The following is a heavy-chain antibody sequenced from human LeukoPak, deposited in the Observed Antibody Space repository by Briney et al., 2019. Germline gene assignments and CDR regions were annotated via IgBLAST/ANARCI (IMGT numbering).Heavy chain of an antibody. CDR2: ISSSGSTI. Sequence: GGSLSLSCAASGFTFSSYEMNWVRQAPGKGLEWVSYISSSGSTIYYADSVKGRFTISRDNAKNSLYLQMNSLRAEDTAVYYCARERRDGYNFYYFDYWGQGTLVTVSS. J-gene: IGHJ4*02. D-gene: IGHD5-24*01. V-gene: IGHV3-48*03. CDR1: GFTFSSYE. CDR3: ARERRDGYNFYYFDY.